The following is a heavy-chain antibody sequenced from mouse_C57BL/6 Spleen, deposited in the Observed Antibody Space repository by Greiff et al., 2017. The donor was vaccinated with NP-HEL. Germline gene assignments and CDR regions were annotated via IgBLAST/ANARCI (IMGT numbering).Heavy chain of an antibody. CDR3: ARGGWVGREGYAMGY. V-gene: IGHV1-52*01. CDR2: IDPSDSET. Sequence: VQLQQPGAELVRPGSSVKLSCKASGYTFTSYWMHWVKQRPIQGLEWIGNIDPSDSETHYNQKFKDKATLTVDKSSSTAYMQLSSLTSEDSAGYYCARGGWVGREGYAMGYWGQGTSVTVSS. J-gene: IGHJ4*01. D-gene: IGHD1-1*02. CDR1: GYTFTSYW.